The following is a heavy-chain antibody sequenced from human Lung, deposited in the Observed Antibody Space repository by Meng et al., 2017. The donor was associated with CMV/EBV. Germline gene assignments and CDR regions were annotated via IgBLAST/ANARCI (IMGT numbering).Heavy chain of an antibody. D-gene: IGHD3-22*01. CDR3: VRSYNNDWHTFDF. CDR2: VEYVGSQK. Sequence: SLKIFXAASGFSVNCFSMHWVRQGPGKGLEWVAIVEYVGSQKYYADTVKGRFTISRDNSKNTVYLQMNSLRAEDTATFYCVRSYNNDWHTFDFWGQGTVVTFSS. V-gene: IGHV3-30*14. J-gene: IGHJ4*02. CDR1: GFSVNCFS.